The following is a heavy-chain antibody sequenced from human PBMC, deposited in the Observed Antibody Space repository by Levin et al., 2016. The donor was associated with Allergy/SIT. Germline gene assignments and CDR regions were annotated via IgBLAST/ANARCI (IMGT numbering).Heavy chain of an antibody. J-gene: IGHJ4*02. CDR3: AKGGAVAAPE. Sequence: WIRQPPGKGLVWVSRINSDGSTTSYADSVKGRFTISRDNAKNTLYLQMNSLRAEDTAVYYCAKGGAVAAPEWGQGIRVTVSS. CDR2: INSDGSTT. D-gene: IGHD6-19*01. V-gene: IGHV3-74*01.